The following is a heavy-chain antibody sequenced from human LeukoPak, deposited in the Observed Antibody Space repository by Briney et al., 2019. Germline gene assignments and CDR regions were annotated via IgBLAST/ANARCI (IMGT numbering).Heavy chain of an antibody. CDR2: ISSDGNNK. Sequence: GGSLRLSCAASGFTFSNYAMHWVRQAPGKGLEWVAAISSDGNNKYYADSVKGRFTISRDNSRNTLYLQMNSLRTEDAAVYYCASGDPNYYDSSGYKYYFDYWGQGTLVTVSS. J-gene: IGHJ4*02. CDR3: ASGDPNYYDSSGYKYYFDY. CDR1: GFTFSNYA. V-gene: IGHV3-30-3*01. D-gene: IGHD3-22*01.